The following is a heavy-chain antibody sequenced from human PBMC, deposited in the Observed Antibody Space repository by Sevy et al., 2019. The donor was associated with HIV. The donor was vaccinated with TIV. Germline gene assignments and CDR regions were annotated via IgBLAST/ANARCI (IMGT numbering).Heavy chain of an antibody. V-gene: IGHV3-30*18. D-gene: IGHD3-9*01. J-gene: IGHJ4*02. CDR1: GFTFSRYG. Sequence: GGSLRLSCAASGFTFSRYGMHWVRQAPGKGLEWVAVISFDGSKKYYGDSVKGRFTISRANSKNTLYLAMRSLSPEDTAVYYCAKLDYDILTGNPDYWGQGTLVTVSS. CDR3: AKLDYDILTGNPDY. CDR2: ISFDGSKK.